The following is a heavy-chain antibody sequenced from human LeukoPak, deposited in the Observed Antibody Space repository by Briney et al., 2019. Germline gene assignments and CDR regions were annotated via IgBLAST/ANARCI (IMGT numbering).Heavy chain of an antibody. V-gene: IGHV3-15*01. D-gene: IGHD5-12*01. CDR1: GFTISNAW. Sequence: GGSLRLSCAASGFTISNAWMSWVRQAPGKGLEWVGRIKSKTDGGTTDYAAPVKGRFTISRDDSKNTLYLQMNSLKTEDTAVYYCTTEDVYSGYEVDYWGQGTLVTVSS. CDR2: IKSKTDGGTT. CDR3: TTEDVYSGYEVDY. J-gene: IGHJ4*02.